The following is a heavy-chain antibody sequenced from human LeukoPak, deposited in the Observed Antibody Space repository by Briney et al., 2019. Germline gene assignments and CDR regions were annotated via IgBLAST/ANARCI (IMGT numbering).Heavy chain of an antibody. J-gene: IGHJ5*01. CDR2: ISGSGAST. CDR3: AKDQSRVGASDPFDS. CDR1: GFSVSDYA. D-gene: IGHD1-26*01. Sequence: GGSLRLSCAASGFSVSDYAMTWVRQAPGKGLEWVSSISGSGASTYYSDSVKGRFTISRDNSKNTVYLQMNSLSVEDTAVYYCAKDQSRVGASDPFDSWGQGTLVTVSS. V-gene: IGHV3-23*01.